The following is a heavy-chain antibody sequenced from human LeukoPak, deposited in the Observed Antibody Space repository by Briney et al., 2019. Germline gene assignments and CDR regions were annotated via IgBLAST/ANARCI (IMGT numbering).Heavy chain of an antibody. J-gene: IGHJ4*02. D-gene: IGHD4-23*01. V-gene: IGHV1-2*02. CDR2: INPNSGGT. CDR3: AREDYGGIYYFDY. CDR1: GYTFTGYY. Sequence: ASVKVSCKASGYTFTGYYMHWVRQAPGQGLEWMGWINPNSGGTNYAQKFQGRVTMTRDTSISTAYMELSRLRSDDTAVYYCAREDYGGIYYFDYWGQGPLVTVSS.